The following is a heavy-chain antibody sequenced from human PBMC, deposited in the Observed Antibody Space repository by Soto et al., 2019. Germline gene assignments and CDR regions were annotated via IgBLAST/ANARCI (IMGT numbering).Heavy chain of an antibody. J-gene: IGHJ6*03. Sequence: GGSLRLSCAASGFTFSDYYMSWIRQAPGKGLEWVSYISSSCSTIYYADSVKGRFTIARDNAKNSLYLQMNSLRAEDTAVYYCARGNGLAARLYDMDVWGKGTTVTVSS. V-gene: IGHV3-11*01. CDR2: ISSSCSTI. CDR3: ARGNGLAARLYDMDV. D-gene: IGHD6-6*01. CDR1: GFTFSDYY.